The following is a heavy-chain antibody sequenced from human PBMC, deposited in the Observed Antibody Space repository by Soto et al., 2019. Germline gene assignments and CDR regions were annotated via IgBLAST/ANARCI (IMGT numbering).Heavy chain of an antibody. V-gene: IGHV1-46*01. Sequence: ASVKVSCKASGYTFTSYYMHWVRQAPGQGLEWMGIINPSGGSTSYAQKFQGRVTMTRDTSTSTVYMELSSLRSEDTAVYYCAREDTAMVNDYYYYCGMDVWGQGTTVTVSS. J-gene: IGHJ6*02. CDR3: AREDTAMVNDYYYYCGMDV. CDR1: GYTFTSYY. D-gene: IGHD5-18*01. CDR2: INPSGGST.